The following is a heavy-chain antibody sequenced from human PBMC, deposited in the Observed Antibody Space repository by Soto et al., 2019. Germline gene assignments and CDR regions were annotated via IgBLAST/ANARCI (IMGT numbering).Heavy chain of an antibody. V-gene: IGHV4-39*01. D-gene: IGHD3-22*01. J-gene: IGHJ6*02. Sequence: PSETLALTCTVSSGSISSTCYYWAWIRQLPGKGLEWIGAIYYDGPTYYTESLKSRVSISVDTSKNQFSLKVNSVTAADTAVYFCARQGRNTKIVLVKHYAADFWGQGTAVS. CDR1: SGSISSTCYY. CDR2: IYYDGPT. CDR3: ARQGRNTKIVLVKHYAADF.